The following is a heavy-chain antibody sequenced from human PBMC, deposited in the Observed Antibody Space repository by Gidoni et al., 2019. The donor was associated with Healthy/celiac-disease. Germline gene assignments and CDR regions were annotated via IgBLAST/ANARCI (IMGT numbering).Heavy chain of an antibody. CDR1: GLTFSSYG. CDR3: AKVGYGGYDIYYYYMDV. D-gene: IGHD5-12*01. CDR2: LRYDGSNK. Sequence: QVQLVDSGGGVVQPGGSLRLSRAAFGLTFSSYGMHWVRQAQAKGLEWVAFLRYDGSNKYYADSVKGRFTISRDNSKNTLYLQMNSLRAEDAAVYYCAKVGYGGYDIYYYYMDVWGKGTTVTVSS. J-gene: IGHJ6*03. V-gene: IGHV3-30*02.